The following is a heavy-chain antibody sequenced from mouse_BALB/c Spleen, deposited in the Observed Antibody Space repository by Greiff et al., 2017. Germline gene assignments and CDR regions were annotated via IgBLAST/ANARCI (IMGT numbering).Heavy chain of an antibody. Sequence: EVKLQESGAELVRPGALVKLSCKASGFNIKDYYMHWVKQRPEQGLEWIGWIDPENGNTIYDPKFQGKASITADTSSNTAYLQLSSLTSEDTAVYYCARRGYGNPYYFDYWGQGTTLTVSS. CDR1: GFNIKDYY. D-gene: IGHD2-10*02. CDR3: ARRGYGNPYYFDY. J-gene: IGHJ2*01. CDR2: IDPENGNT. V-gene: IGHV14-1*02.